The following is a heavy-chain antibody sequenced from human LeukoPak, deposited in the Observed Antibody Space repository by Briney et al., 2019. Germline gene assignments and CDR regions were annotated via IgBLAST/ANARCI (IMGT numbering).Heavy chain of an antibody. CDR3: ARGNAPYGGDAFDI. J-gene: IGHJ3*02. CDR1: GYTFTGYY. CDR2: INPNSGGT. Sequence: ASVKVSCKASGYTFTGYYMHWVRQAPGQGLEWMGWINPNSGGTNYAQKFQGRVTMTRDTSISTAYMELSGLRSDDTAVYYCARGNAPYGGDAFDIWGQGTMVTVSS. D-gene: IGHD4-23*01. V-gene: IGHV1-2*02.